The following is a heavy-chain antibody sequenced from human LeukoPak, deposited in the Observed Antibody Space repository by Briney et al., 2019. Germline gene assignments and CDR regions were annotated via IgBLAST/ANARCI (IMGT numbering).Heavy chain of an antibody. D-gene: IGHD3-22*01. Sequence: GGSLRLSCAASGFTFSSYSMNWVRQAPGKGLEWVSYISSSGSTIYYADSVKGRFTISRDNAKNSLYLQMNSLRAEDTAVYYCARDPPYYYDSSGPLDYWGQGTLVTVSS. J-gene: IGHJ4*02. CDR1: GFTFSSYS. CDR3: ARDPPYYYDSSGPLDY. CDR2: ISSSGSTI. V-gene: IGHV3-48*04.